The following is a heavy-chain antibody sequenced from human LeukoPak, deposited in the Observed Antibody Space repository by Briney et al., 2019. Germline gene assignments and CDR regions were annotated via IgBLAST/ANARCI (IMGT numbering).Heavy chain of an antibody. D-gene: IGHD5-24*01. V-gene: IGHV3-7*01. J-gene: IGHJ4*02. Sequence: GGSLRLSCAASGFTFSSYWMNWVRQAPGQGLKWVANIKQDGSEKYYVDSVKGRFTTSRDNAKNSLYLQMNRLSARDRAVYFSAGDGSRDGYAGFDYLGEGTQVTVSS. CDR3: AGDGSRDGYAGFDY. CDR2: IKQDGSEK. CDR1: GFTFSSYW.